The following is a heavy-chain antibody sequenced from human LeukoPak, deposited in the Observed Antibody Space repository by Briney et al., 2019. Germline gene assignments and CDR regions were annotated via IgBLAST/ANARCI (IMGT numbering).Heavy chain of an antibody. CDR2: INYSGST. Sequence: SETLSLTCTVSGGSISSGGHYWSWIRQHPGKGLEWIGYINYSGSTYYNSSLKSRVTISVDTSKNQFSLKLSSVTAADTAVYYCARLSGYSSGHYYSDYWGQGTLVTVSS. CDR1: GGSISSGGHY. CDR3: ARLSGYSSGHYYSDY. J-gene: IGHJ4*02. V-gene: IGHV4-31*03. D-gene: IGHD3-22*01.